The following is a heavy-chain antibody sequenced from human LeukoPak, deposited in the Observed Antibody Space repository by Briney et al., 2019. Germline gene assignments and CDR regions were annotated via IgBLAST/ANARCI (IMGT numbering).Heavy chain of an antibody. Sequence: PGGSLRLSCAASGFTVSAYYMTWVRQAPGKGLEYVSVIYSRGNTYYADSVKGRFTISRDNSKNTLSLQMNGLRAEDTAVYYCARWDYYDSSGYRSKGNFDYWGQGTLVTVSS. V-gene: IGHV3-53*01. CDR3: ARWDYYDSSGYRSKGNFDY. D-gene: IGHD3-22*01. J-gene: IGHJ4*02. CDR1: GFTVSAYY. CDR2: IYSRGNT.